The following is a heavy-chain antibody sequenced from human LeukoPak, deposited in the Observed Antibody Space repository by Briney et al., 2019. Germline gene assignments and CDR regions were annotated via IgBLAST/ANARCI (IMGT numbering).Heavy chain of an antibody. CDR2: ISGSGGST. CDR1: GFTFSTYT. CDR3: AKAVGTSGYYYVGDY. V-gene: IGHV3-23*01. J-gene: IGHJ4*02. D-gene: IGHD3-22*01. Sequence: PGGSLRLSCAASGFTFSTYTMGWVRQAPGKGLEWVSGISGSGGSTYYADSVKGRFTISRDNSKDTLSLQMNSLRADDTAVYYCAKAVGTSGYYYVGDYWGQGTLVTVSS.